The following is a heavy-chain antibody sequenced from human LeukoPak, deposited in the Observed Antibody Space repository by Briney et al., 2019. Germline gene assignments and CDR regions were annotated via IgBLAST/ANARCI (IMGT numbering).Heavy chain of an antibody. V-gene: IGHV5-51*01. CDR1: GYSFTSYC. J-gene: IGHJ4*02. Sequence: GESLKISCKGSGYSFTSYCISWVRQKPGKGLEWIGIIYPGDSDTRYSPSFQGQVTIAADKSISTAYLQWSSLKASDTAMYYCARPGIYYDSSNPGDYWGQGTLVTVSS. D-gene: IGHD3-22*01. CDR2: IYPGDSDT. CDR3: ARPGIYYDSSNPGDY.